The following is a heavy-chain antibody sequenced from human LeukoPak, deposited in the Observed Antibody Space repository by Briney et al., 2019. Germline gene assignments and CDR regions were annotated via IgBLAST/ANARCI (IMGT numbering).Heavy chain of an antibody. CDR3: ARAKPEYCSSTSCYAARGAFDI. J-gene: IGHJ3*02. V-gene: IGHV3-53*04. CDR1: GFTVGSNY. D-gene: IGHD2-2*01. CDR2: IYSGGST. Sequence: GGSLRLSCAASGFTVGSNYMSWVRQAPGKGLEWVSVIYSGGSTYYADSVKGRFTISRHNSKNTLYLQMNSLRAGDTAVYYCARAKPEYCSSTSCYAARGAFDIWGQGTMVTVSS.